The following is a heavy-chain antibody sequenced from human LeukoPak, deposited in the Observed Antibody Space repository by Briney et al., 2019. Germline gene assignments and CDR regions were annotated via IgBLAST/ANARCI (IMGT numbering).Heavy chain of an antibody. Sequence: PSETLSLTCTVSSGSVSNSHYYWAWVRQPPGKGLEWLGSIFYSGNTHYNPSLKSPVTISIDTSKNQFSLQPHSVTPEDTAVYYCARDRTILATITGNYYYGMDVWGQGTTVTVSS. J-gene: IGHJ6*02. CDR3: ARDRTILATITGNYYYGMDV. D-gene: IGHD5-12*01. CDR1: SGSVSNSHYY. CDR2: IFYSGNT. V-gene: IGHV4-39*07.